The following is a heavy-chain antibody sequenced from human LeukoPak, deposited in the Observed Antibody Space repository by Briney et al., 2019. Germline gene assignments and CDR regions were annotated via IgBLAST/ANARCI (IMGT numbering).Heavy chain of an antibody. D-gene: IGHD6-6*01. CDR2: ISYDGSNK. CDR1: GFTFSSYA. J-gene: IGHJ4*02. Sequence: GGSLRLSCAASGFTFSSYAMHWVRQAPGKGLEWVAVISYDGSNKYYADSVKGRFTISRDNSKNTLYLQMNSLRAEDTAVYYCARDRQLVPPLFDYWGQGTLVTVSS. CDR3: ARDRQLVPPLFDY. V-gene: IGHV3-30-3*01.